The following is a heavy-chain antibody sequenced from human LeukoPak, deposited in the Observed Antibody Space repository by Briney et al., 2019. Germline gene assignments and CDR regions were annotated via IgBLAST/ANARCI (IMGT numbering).Heavy chain of an antibody. CDR1: GFTFSSYT. Sequence: PGGSLRLSCAASGFTFSSYTMNWVRQAPGKGLEWVSSISIRSSYIYYADSVKGRFTISRDNATNSLSLQMKSRRAEDTAVYYCARHEIRGSGTYESSFDYWGQGTLVTVSS. J-gene: IGHJ4*02. V-gene: IGHV3-21*01. CDR3: ARHEIRGSGTYESSFDY. D-gene: IGHD1-26*01. CDR2: ISIRSSYI.